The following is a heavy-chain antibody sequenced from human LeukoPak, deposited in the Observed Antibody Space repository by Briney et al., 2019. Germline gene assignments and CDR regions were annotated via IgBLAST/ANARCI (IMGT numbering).Heavy chain of an antibody. Sequence: GGSLRLSCAASGLSFSRFEMNWVRQAPGKGLEWVSYISSWGETIYYADSVWGRFTISRDNAKNSLFLQMNSLRAEDTAVYYCASGVEAGKHYYGMDVWGKGTTVTVSS. CDR2: ISSWGETI. D-gene: IGHD6-13*01. CDR3: ASGVEAGKHYYGMDV. J-gene: IGHJ6*04. V-gene: IGHV3-48*03. CDR1: GLSFSRFE.